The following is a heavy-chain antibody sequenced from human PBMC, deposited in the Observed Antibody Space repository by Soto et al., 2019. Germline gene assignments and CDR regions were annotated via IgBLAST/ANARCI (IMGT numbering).Heavy chain of an antibody. CDR2: IYYSGST. V-gene: IGHV4-31*01. CDR1: GGSITSGGYY. CDR3: ARVDSGGYSYFDY. D-gene: IGHD5-12*01. Sequence: QVQLQESGPGLVKPSQTLSLTCTVSGGSITSGGYYWTWIRQHPGKGLEWIGYIYYSGSTYYNPSLKILHTMSVHTSKIQISLKLDSVTAADTAVYYGARVDSGGYSYFDYWGQGTLVTVSS. J-gene: IGHJ4*02.